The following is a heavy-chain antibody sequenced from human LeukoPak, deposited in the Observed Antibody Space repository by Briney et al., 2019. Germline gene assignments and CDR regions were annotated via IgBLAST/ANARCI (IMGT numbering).Heavy chain of an antibody. CDR2: IKEDGSEK. Sequence: GGSLGLSCVGSGFTFSSSWMSWARQAPGKGPEWVANIKEDGSEKYYVASVKGRFTISRDNAKNSLSLQMNSLRAEDTAVYYCARDRGYTTFDYWGQGTPVTVSS. CDR1: GFTFSSSW. J-gene: IGHJ4*02. CDR3: ARDRGYTTFDY. V-gene: IGHV3-7*01. D-gene: IGHD3-16*02.